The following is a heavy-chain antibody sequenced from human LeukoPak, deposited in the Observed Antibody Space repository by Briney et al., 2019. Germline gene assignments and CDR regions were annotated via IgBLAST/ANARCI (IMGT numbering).Heavy chain of an antibody. J-gene: IGHJ5*02. CDR1: GGYIITSGHY. D-gene: IGHD4-23*01. CDR3: ARERSSSGGHDWFDP. Sequence: SETLSLTCTVSGGYIITSGHYWGWIRQPPGKGLEWIGSVYYTGVTSTNPFFRSRMSISVDTSKNQFSLNLTSVTAADAAVYYCARERSSSGGHDWFDPWGQGTLVTVSS. V-gene: IGHV4-39*07. CDR2: VYYTGVT.